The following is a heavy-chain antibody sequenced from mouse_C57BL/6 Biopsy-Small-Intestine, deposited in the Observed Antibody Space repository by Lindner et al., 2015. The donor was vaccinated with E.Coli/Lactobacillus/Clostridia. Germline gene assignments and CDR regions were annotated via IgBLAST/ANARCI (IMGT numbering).Heavy chain of an antibody. J-gene: IGHJ1*03. V-gene: IGHV1-7*01. CDR2: INPSSGYT. CDR1: GFNIKDDY. Sequence: VQLQESGAELAKPGASVKLSCTASGFNIKDDYMHWVKQRPGQGLEWIGYINPSSGYTKYNQKFKDKATLTADKSSSTAYMELRSLTSEDSAVYYCAREHGNCWYFDVWGTGTTVTVSS. CDR3: AREHGNCWYFDV. D-gene: IGHD2-1*01.